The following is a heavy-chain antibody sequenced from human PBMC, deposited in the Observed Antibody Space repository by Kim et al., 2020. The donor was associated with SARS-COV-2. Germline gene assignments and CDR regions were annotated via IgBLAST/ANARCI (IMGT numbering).Heavy chain of an antibody. Sequence: SETLSLTYTVSGGSISSGSYYWSWIRQPAGKGLEWIGRIYTSGSTNYNPSLKSRVTISVDTSKNQFSLKLSSVTAADTAVYYCARDIVLSGGFSSGTSGAPRVVGYFDYWGQGTLVTVSS. V-gene: IGHV4-61*02. CDR2: IYTSGST. CDR3: ARDIVLSGGFSSGTSGAPRVVGYFDY. J-gene: IGHJ4*02. CDR1: GGSISSGSYY. D-gene: IGHD3-22*01.